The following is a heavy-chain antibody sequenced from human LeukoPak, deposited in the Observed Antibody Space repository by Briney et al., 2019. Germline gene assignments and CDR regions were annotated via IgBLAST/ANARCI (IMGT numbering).Heavy chain of an antibody. J-gene: IGHJ6*03. CDR3: ARDLGGYPFFMDV. CDR2: IYYSGNI. Sequence: SETLSLTCTVSGGSMRGGGYFWTWIRQFPGKGLEWIGYIYYSGNIFYNPSLKSRLTISIDRPKNQFSLNLTSVTAADTAVYYCARDLGGYPFFMDVWGRGTTVIVSS. V-gene: IGHV4-31*03. CDR1: GGSMRGGGYF. D-gene: IGHD2-15*01.